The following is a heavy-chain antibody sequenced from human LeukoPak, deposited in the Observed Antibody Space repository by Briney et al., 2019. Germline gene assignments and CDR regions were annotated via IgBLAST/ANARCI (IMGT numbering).Heavy chain of an antibody. CDR2: IYYSGST. Sequence: SETLSLTCTVSGGSINSGGYYWSWIRQHPGKGLEWIGYIYYSGSTYYNPSLKSRVTISLDTSKNQFSLKLTSVNAADTAVYYCAREVGVRAFDIWGQGTMVTVSS. V-gene: IGHV4-31*03. CDR1: GGSINSGGYY. CDR3: AREVGVRAFDI. J-gene: IGHJ3*02. D-gene: IGHD2-21*01.